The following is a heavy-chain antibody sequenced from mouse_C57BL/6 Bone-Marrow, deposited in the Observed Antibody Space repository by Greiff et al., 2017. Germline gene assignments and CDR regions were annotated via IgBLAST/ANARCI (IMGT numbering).Heavy chain of an antibody. V-gene: IGHV1-64*01. CDR1: GYTFPSYW. D-gene: IGHD1-1*01. CDR3: ARSTTVVGRFAY. Sequence: VQLQQPGAELVKPGASVKLSCKASGYTFPSYWLPWVKQRPGQGLEWIGMIHPNSGSTNYNEKFKSKATLTVDKSSSTAYMQLSSLTSEDSAVYYCARSTTVVGRFAYWGQGTLVTVSA. CDR2: IHPNSGST. J-gene: IGHJ3*01.